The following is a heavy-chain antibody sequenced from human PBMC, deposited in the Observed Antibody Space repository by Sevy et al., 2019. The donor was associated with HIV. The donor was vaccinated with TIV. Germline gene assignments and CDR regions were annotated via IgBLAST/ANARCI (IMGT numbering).Heavy chain of an antibody. CDR1: GFTFSKYS. Sequence: RGSLRLSCAASGFTFSKYSMSWVRQPPGKGLGWVSTLSFGCGEINYADSVMGRFTISRDNSKSSVYLQMNNLRPEDTSVYYCAREGCTKPHDYWGQGTLVTVSS. J-gene: IGHJ4*02. CDR2: LSFGCGEI. CDR3: AREGCTKPHDY. D-gene: IGHD2-8*01. V-gene: IGHV3-23*01.